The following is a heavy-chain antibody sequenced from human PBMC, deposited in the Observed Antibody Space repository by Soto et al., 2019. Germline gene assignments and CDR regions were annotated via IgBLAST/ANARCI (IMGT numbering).Heavy chain of an antibody. CDR1: GYTFTSYY. Sequence: ASVKVSCKASGYTFTSYYMHWVRQAPGQRLEWMGMINAGSGNTKYSQKFQGRITITRDNSKNTVNLQMNSLRAEDTAVYYCARDPWAADYWGQGTLVTVSS. D-gene: IGHD3-16*01. CDR2: INAGSGNT. CDR3: ARDPWAADY. V-gene: IGHV1-3*01. J-gene: IGHJ4*02.